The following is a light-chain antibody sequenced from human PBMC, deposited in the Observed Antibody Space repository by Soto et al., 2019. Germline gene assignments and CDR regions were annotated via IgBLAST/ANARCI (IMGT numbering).Light chain of an antibody. Sequence: GRQTLALVEGATLSCRASQSISSSYLAWYQQKPGQAPRLLIYGASSRATGTPDRFSGSGSGTDFTLTISRLEPEDFAVYYCQQYYSSPWTFGLGTKVDIK. CDR1: QSISSSY. J-gene: IGKJ1*01. CDR2: GAS. CDR3: QQYYSSPWT. V-gene: IGKV3-20*01.